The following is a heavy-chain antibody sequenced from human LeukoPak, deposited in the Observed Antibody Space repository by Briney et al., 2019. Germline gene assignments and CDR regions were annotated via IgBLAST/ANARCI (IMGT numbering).Heavy chain of an antibody. Sequence: SGTLSLTCAVSGGSISSSNWWSWVRQPPGKGLEWIGEIYHSGSTSYNPSLKSRVTISVDKSKNQFSLKLSSVTAADTAVYYCARAGYSSGWSGAFDIWGQGTMVTVSS. J-gene: IGHJ3*02. CDR3: ARAGYSSGWSGAFDI. CDR1: GGSISSSNW. CDR2: IYHSGST. V-gene: IGHV4-4*02. D-gene: IGHD6-19*01.